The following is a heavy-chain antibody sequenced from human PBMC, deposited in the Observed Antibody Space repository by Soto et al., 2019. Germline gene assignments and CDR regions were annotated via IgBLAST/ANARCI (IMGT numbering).Heavy chain of an antibody. CDR2: INPSGGST. J-gene: IGHJ4*02. Sequence: VKVSCKASGYTFTSYYMHWVRQAPGQGLEWMGIINPSGGSTSYAQKFQGRVTMTRNTSISTAYMELSSLRSEDTAVYYCARITAAGPGSYFDYWGQGTLVTVSS. V-gene: IGHV1-46*01. CDR3: ARITAAGPGSYFDY. CDR1: GYTFTSYY. D-gene: IGHD6-13*01.